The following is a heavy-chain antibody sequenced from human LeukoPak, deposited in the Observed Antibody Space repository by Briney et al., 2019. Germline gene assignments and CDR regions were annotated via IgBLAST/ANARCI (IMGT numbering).Heavy chain of an antibody. D-gene: IGHD2-2*02. CDR2: IYHSGST. Sequence: PSETLSLTCAVSGYSISSGYYWGWIRPPPGKGLEWIGIIYHSGSTYYNPSLKSRVTISVDTSKNQFSLKLSSVTAADTAVYYCAQGQLLYRRWFDPWGQGTLVTVSS. V-gene: IGHV4-38-2*01. CDR1: GYSISSGYY. CDR3: AQGQLLYRRWFDP. J-gene: IGHJ5*02.